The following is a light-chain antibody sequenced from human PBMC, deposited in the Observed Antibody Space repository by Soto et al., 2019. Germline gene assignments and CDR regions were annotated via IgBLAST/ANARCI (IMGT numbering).Light chain of an antibody. J-gene: IGLJ1*01. CDR3: SSFTSSTTYD. CDR1: SSDVGNYNY. CDR2: NVN. Sequence: QSVLTQSASVSGSPGPSITISCTGTSSDVGNYNYVSWYQQHPGEVPKLIIFNVNNRPSGVSNRFSGSKSGNTASLTISGLQVVDEADYYCSSFTSSTTYDFRNGTKVTVL. V-gene: IGLV2-14*01.